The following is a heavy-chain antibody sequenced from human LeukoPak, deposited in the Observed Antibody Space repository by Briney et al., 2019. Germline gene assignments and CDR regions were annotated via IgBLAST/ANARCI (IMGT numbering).Heavy chain of an antibody. D-gene: IGHD4-23*01. V-gene: IGHV3-64*01. J-gene: IGHJ4*02. CDR1: GFTFSSYA. CDR2: ISSNGGST. CDR3: ARGENYGGDFDY. Sequence: GGSLRLSCAASGFTFSSYAMHWVRQAPGKGLEYVSAISSNGGSTYYANSVKGRFTISRDNSKNTLYLQMGSLRAEDMAVYYCARGENYGGDFDYWGQGTLVTVSS.